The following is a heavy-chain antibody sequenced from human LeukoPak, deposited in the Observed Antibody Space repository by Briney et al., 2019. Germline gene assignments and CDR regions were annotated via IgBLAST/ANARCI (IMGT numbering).Heavy chain of an antibody. CDR3: ARDSGFHTFDS. CDR1: GFTFSSSW. J-gene: IGHJ4*02. Sequence: GGSLRLSCAASGFTFSSSWMTWVRQAPGKGLEYVANIQEDGTEKYYVDSVKGRFTISRDNAKNSLYLQMSSLRADDTAVYYCARDSGFHTFDSWGQGTLVTVSS. CDR2: IQEDGTEK. V-gene: IGHV3-7*05. D-gene: IGHD5-12*01.